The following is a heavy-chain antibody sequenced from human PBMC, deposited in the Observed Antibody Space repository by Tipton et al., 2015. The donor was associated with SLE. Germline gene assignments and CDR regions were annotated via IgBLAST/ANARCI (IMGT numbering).Heavy chain of an antibody. J-gene: IGHJ5*02. V-gene: IGHV4-39*07. Sequence: TLSLTCTVSGGSISSSSYYWAWIRQPPGKGLEWIGSIHNRGSTYDNPSLKSRVIMSVDMSKNQFSLKVYSVTAADTAVYYCARADRSIDYGDCLIDPWGRGILVTVSS. CDR1: GGSISSSSYY. D-gene: IGHD4-17*01. CDR3: ARADRSIDYGDCLIDP. CDR2: IHNRGST.